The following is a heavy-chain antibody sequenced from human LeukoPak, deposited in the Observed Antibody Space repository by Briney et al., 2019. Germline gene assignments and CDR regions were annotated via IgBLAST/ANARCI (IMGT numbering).Heavy chain of an antibody. J-gene: IGHJ5*02. V-gene: IGHV1-2*02. CDR2: INPNSGGT. CDR1: GYTFTAYY. Sequence: ASVKVSCKASGYTFTAYYLHWVRQAPGQGLEWMGWINPNSGGTNYAQKFQGRITMTRGTSISTAYMELNSLRSDDTAVYYCARGRPSWFDPWGQGTLVIVSS. CDR3: ARGRPSWFDP.